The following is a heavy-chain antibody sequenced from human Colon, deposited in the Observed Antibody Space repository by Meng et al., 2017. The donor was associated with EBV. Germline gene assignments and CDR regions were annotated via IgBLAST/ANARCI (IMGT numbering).Heavy chain of an antibody. CDR1: GTSITSSNW. V-gene: IGHV4-4*02. Sequence: QVQLQESGPGLVKPSGTLSLTRAVSGTSITSSNWWSWVRQPPGKGLEWIGEIYYGGSTNYNPSLKSRVTISLDESKNQFSLRLASMTAADTAVYYCASLYGDFAFWGQGTLVTVSS. D-gene: IGHD4-17*01. CDR3: ASLYGDFAF. J-gene: IGHJ4*02. CDR2: IYYGGST.